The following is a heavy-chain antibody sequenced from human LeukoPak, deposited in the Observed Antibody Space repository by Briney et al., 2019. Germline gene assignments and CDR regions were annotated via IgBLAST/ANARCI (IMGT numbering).Heavy chain of an antibody. CDR1: GFTVSSNY. J-gene: IGHJ6*02. D-gene: IGHD3-10*01. V-gene: IGHV3-66*01. CDR2: IYSGGST. Sequence: GSLRLSCAASGFTVSSNYMSWVRQAPGKGLEWVSVIYSGGSTYYADSVKGRFTISRDNSKNTLYLQMNSLRAEDTAVYYCARDPGYYYGMDVWGQGTTVTASS. CDR3: ARDPGYYYGMDV.